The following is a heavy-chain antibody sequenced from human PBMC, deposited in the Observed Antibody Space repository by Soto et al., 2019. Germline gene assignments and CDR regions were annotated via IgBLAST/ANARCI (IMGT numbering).Heavy chain of an antibody. D-gene: IGHD3-10*01. Sequence: SVKGSCRASGATFSSYAISWVRQAPGQGLEWMEGIIPIFGTANYAQKFQGRVTITADESTSTYYMELRRLRYEYTDVYYCAIPLSFGESTVYYYYGMDFWPQGPTVTVSS. CDR1: GATFSSYA. J-gene: IGHJ6*02. CDR3: AIPLSFGESTVYYYYGMDF. CDR2: IIPIFGTA. V-gene: IGHV1-69*13.